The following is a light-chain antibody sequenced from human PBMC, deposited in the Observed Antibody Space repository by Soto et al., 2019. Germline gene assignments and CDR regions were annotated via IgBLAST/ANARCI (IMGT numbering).Light chain of an antibody. CDR3: QQYGRYRT. V-gene: IGKV1-5*03. CDR1: QSISTW. CDR2: KAS. Sequence: DIQMTQSPSTLSASVGDRVTITCRASQSISTWLAWYQHKPGKAPNLLIYKASSLESGVPSRFSGSGSGTEFTLTISSLQPADVATYYCQQYGRYRTFGQVTKVEIK. J-gene: IGKJ1*01.